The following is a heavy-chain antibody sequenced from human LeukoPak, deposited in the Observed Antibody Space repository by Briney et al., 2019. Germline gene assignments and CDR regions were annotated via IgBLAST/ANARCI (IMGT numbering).Heavy chain of an antibody. D-gene: IGHD3-10*02. CDR3: AREVFGSAFDY. Sequence: GASVTVSCKASGGTFSSYAISWVRQAPGQGLEWMGGIIPIFGTANYAQKFQGRVTITTGESTSTAYMELSSLRSEDTAVYYCAREVFGSAFDYWGQETLVTVSS. CDR2: IIPIFGTA. CDR1: GGTFSSYA. V-gene: IGHV1-69*05. J-gene: IGHJ4*02.